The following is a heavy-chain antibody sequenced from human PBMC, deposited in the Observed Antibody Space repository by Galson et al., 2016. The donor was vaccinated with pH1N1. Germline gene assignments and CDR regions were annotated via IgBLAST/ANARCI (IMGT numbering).Heavy chain of an antibody. CDR1: GFTFDDYA. CDR3: AKVRGYSYCLVYY. CDR2: ISWNSGSI. V-gene: IGHV3-9*01. D-gene: IGHD5-18*01. Sequence: SLRLSCAASGFTFDDYAMHWVRQAPGKGLEWVSGISWNSGSIGYADSVKGRFTISRDNAKNSLYLQMNSLRAEDTALYYCAKVRGYSYCLVYYWGPGTLGHVSS. J-gene: IGHJ4*02.